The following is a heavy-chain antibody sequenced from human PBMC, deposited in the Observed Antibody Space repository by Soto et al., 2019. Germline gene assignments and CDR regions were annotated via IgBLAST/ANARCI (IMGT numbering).Heavy chain of an antibody. CDR2: IWYDGSNK. Sequence: GGSLRLSCAAYGFTFISYGMHWVRQAPGKGLEWVAVIWYDGSNKYYADSVKGRFTISRDNSKNTLYLQMNSLRAEDTAVYYCARGAYDFWSGYRYYMDVWGKGTTVTVSS. D-gene: IGHD3-3*01. CDR1: GFTFISYG. V-gene: IGHV3-33*01. CDR3: ARGAYDFWSGYRYYMDV. J-gene: IGHJ6*03.